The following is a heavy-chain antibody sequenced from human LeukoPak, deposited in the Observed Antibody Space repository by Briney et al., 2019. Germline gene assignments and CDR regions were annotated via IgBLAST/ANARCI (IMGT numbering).Heavy chain of an antibody. Sequence: GRSLRLSCAASAFTFSSYGMHWVPHAPGKGLEWAAVIWYDGSNKYYADSVKGRFTISRDNSKNTLYLQMNSLRAEDTAVYYCAKSGNIAVVIDYWGQGTLVTVSS. V-gene: IGHV3-33*06. CDR1: AFTFSSYG. D-gene: IGHD6-19*01. J-gene: IGHJ4*02. CDR3: AKSGNIAVVIDY. CDR2: IWYDGSNK.